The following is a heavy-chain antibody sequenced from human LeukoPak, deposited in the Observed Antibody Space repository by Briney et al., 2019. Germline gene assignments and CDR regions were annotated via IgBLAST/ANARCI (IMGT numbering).Heavy chain of an antibody. CDR3: ARADDSMVRGVAFDY. J-gene: IGHJ4*02. CDR1: GFTFSSYW. CDR2: IKQDGSEK. V-gene: IGHV3-7*01. D-gene: IGHD3-10*01. Sequence: PGGSLRLSCAASGFTFSSYWMSWVRQAPGKGLEWVANIKQDGSEKYYVDSVKGRLTISRDNAKNSLYLQMNSLRAEDTAVYYCARADDSMVRGVAFDYWGQGTLVTVSS.